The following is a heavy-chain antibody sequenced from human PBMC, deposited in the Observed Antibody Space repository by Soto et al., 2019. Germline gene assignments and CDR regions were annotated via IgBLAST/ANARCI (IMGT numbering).Heavy chain of an antibody. CDR3: ARERLIAGSLYWFGP. J-gene: IGHJ5*02. Sequence: EVRLLESGGGLVQPGGSLRLSCAASGFTFTSYAMTWVRQAPGKGLEWVSTISGSGESTYYADSVKGRFTVSRDNSMHLLHVRMKSLRAEYSDVYYCARERLIAGSLYWFGPWGQGTVVIVSS. D-gene: IGHD6-13*01. CDR2: ISGSGEST. CDR1: GFTFTSYA. V-gene: IGHV3-23*01.